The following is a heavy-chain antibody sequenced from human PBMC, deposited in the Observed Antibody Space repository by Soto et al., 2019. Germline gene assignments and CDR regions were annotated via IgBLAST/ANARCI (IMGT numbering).Heavy chain of an antibody. CDR2: IYYSGST. Sequence: PSETLSLTRTVSGGSISSSSYYWGWIRQPPGKGLEWIGSIYYSGSTYYNPSLKSRVTISVDTSKNQFSLKLSSVTAADTAVYYCATYSSSTGGAFDTWGQGTMVTVSS. CDR3: ATYSSSTGGAFDT. V-gene: IGHV4-39*01. CDR1: GGSISSSSYY. D-gene: IGHD6-13*01. J-gene: IGHJ3*02.